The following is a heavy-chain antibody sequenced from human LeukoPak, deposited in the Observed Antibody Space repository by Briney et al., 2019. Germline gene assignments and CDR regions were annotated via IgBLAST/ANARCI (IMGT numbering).Heavy chain of an antibody. CDR3: AKDIRHYDSSGIDY. J-gene: IGHJ4*02. V-gene: IGHV3-7*03. D-gene: IGHD3-22*01. CDR2: IKQDGSEK. Sequence: GGSLRLSCAASGFTFSSYWMSWVRQAPGKGLEWVANIKQDGSEKYYVDSVKGRFTISRDNAKNSLYLQMNSLRAEDTALYYCAKDIRHYDSSGIDYWGQGTLVTVSS. CDR1: GFTFSSYW.